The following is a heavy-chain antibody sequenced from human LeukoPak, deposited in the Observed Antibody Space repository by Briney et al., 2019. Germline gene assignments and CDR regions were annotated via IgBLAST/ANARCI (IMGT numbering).Heavy chain of an antibody. CDR3: ARGRRFLEWLGKSVNHYFDY. D-gene: IGHD3-3*01. V-gene: IGHV4-61*01. J-gene: IGHJ4*02. CDR1: GGSVSSGSYY. CDR2: IYYSGST. Sequence: PSETLSLTCTVSGGSVSSGSYYWRWIRQPPGKGLEWIGYIYYSGSTNYNPSLKSRVTISVDTSKNQFSLKLSSVTAADTAVYYCARGRRFLEWLGKSVNHYFDYWGQGTLVTVSS.